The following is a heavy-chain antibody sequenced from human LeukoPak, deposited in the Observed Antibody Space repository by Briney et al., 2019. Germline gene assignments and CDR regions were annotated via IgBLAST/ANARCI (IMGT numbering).Heavy chain of an antibody. V-gene: IGHV4-59*01. J-gene: IGHJ4*02. D-gene: IGHD3-3*01. CDR1: GGSISNYY. CDR3: ASSHPLGSNNDYYTPFDY. CDR2: LYYSGDT. Sequence: SETLSLTCSVSGGSISNYYWSWIRQPPGKGLEWIGYLYYSGDTNYNPSLKSRVTISVDTSKNQFSLSLSSVTTADTAVYYCASSHPLGSNNDYYTPFDYWGLGTLVTVSS.